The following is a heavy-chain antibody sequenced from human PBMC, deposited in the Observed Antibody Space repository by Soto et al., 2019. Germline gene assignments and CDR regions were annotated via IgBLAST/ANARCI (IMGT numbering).Heavy chain of an antibody. CDR3: ARDRGTEYSSSSDDAFDI. CDR1: GFTVSNNY. D-gene: IGHD6-6*01. CDR2: IYSGGST. J-gene: IGHJ3*02. Sequence: EVQLVESGGGFGQPGGSLRLACAASGFTVSNNYITWVRQAPGKGLEWVSVIYSGGSTYNADSVKGRFTIYRDISKNTLYRQMNSLRADDTAVYYCARDRGTEYSSSSDDAFDIWGQGTMVAVSS. V-gene: IGHV3-66*01.